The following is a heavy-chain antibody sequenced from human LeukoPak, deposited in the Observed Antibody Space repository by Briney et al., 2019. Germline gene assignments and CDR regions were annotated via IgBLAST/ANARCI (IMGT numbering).Heavy chain of an antibody. D-gene: IGHD3-10*01. CDR3: ARDGSGSSYMDV. J-gene: IGHJ6*03. CDR1: GFTFSSYE. CDR2: ISSSGSTI. Sequence: GGSLRLSCAASGFTFSSYEMNWVRQAPGKGLEWVSYISSSGSTIYYADSVKGRFTISRDNAKNSLYLQMNSLRAEDTAVHYCARDGSGSSYMDVWGKGTTVTVSS. V-gene: IGHV3-48*03.